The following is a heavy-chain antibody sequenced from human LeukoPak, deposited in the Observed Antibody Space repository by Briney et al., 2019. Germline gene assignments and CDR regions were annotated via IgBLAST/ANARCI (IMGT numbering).Heavy chain of an antibody. Sequence: SETLSLTCTVSGGSISSYYWSWIRQPPGKGLEWIGYIYYSGSTNYNPSLKSRVTISVDTSKNQFSLKLSSVTAADTAVYYCARGEGRKYCSSTSCYHRPYYYMDVWGKGTTVTISS. CDR1: GGSISSYY. CDR2: IYYSGST. J-gene: IGHJ6*03. D-gene: IGHD2-2*01. V-gene: IGHV4-59*01. CDR3: ARGEGRKYCSSTSCYHRPYYYMDV.